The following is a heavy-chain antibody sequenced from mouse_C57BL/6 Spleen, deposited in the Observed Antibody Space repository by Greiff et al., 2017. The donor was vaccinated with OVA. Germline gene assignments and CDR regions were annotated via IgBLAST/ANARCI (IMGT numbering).Heavy chain of an antibody. V-gene: IGHV1-82*01. CDR3: AINYGSSYSDAMDY. CDR1: GYAFSSSW. J-gene: IGHJ4*01. Sequence: QVQLQQSGPELVKPGASVKISCKASGYAFSSSWMNWVKQRPGKGLEWIGRIYPGDGDTNYNGKFKGKATLTADKSSSTAYMQLSSLTSEDSAVYFCAINYGSSYSDAMDYWGQGTSVTVSS. CDR2: IYPGDGDT. D-gene: IGHD1-1*01.